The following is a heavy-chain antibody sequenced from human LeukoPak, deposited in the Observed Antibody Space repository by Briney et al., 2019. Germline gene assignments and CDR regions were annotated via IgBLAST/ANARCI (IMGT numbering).Heavy chain of an antibody. CDR2: ISGSGGST. CDR3: AKVSRGVTGTTGVLDY. D-gene: IGHD1-7*01. Sequence: GGSLRLSCAASGFTFSSYAMSWVRQAPGKGLEWVSAISGSGGSTYYADSVKGRFTISRDNSKNTLYLQMNSLRAEDTAVYYCAKVSRGVTGTTGVLDYWGQGTLVTVSS. J-gene: IGHJ4*02. V-gene: IGHV3-23*01. CDR1: GFTFSSYA.